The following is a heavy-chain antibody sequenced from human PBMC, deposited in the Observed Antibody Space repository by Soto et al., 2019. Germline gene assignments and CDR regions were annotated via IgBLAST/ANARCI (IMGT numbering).Heavy chain of an antibody. CDR3: ARLTMVRGVIKPDDYYYGMDV. CDR1: GGSISSSSYY. V-gene: IGHV4-39*01. CDR2: IYYSGST. Sequence: SETLSLTCTVSGGSISSSSYYWGWIRQPPGKGLEWIGSIYYSGSTYYNPSLKSRVTISVDTSKNQFSLKLSSVTAADTAVYYCARLTMVRGVIKPDDYYYGMDVWGQGTTVTVSS. J-gene: IGHJ6*02. D-gene: IGHD3-10*01.